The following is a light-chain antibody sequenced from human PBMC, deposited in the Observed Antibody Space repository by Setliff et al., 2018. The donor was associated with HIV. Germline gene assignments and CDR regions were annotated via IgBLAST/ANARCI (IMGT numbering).Light chain of an antibody. CDR2: DVH. Sequence: QSALAQPASVSGSPGRSITISCTGSRSDIGGSNYVSWYQQHPGKAPKLIIYDVHNRPSGVSNRFSGSKSGNTASLTISGLQAEDEATYFCSSYTGSDTFDVFGTGTKVTV. J-gene: IGLJ1*01. V-gene: IGLV2-14*03. CDR1: RSDIGGSNY. CDR3: SSYTGSDTFDV.